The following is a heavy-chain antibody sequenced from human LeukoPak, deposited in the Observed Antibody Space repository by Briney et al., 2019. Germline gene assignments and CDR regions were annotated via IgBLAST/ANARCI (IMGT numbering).Heavy chain of an antibody. CDR1: GGSISSGGYY. V-gene: IGHV4-61*08. CDR2: IYYSGST. D-gene: IGHD6-6*01. J-gene: IGHJ5*02. Sequence: SETLSLTCTVSGGSISSGGYYWSWIRQPPGKGLEWIGHIYYSGSTNYNPSLKSRVTISADTSKNQFSLKLSSVTAADTAVYYCARDLVGWFDPWGQGALVTVSS. CDR3: ARDLVGWFDP.